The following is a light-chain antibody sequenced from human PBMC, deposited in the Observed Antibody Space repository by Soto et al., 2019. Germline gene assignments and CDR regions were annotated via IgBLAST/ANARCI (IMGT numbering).Light chain of an antibody. J-gene: IGLJ2*01. V-gene: IGLV2-23*02. CDR3: CSYAGSSTLV. CDR2: EVS. CDR1: SSDVGSYNL. Sequence: QSALTQSASVSGSPGQSITIACTGTSSDVGSYNLVSWYQQHPGKAPKLMIYEVSKRPSGVSNRFSGSKSGNTASLTISGLQGEDEADYYCCSYAGSSTLVFGGGTKVTVL.